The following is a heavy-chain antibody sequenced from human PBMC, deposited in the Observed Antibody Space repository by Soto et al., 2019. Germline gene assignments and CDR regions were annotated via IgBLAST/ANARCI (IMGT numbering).Heavy chain of an antibody. D-gene: IGHD1-26*01. CDR1: GGSISSSSYY. J-gene: IGHJ4*02. Sequence: QLQLQESGPGLVKPSETLSLTCTVSGGSISSSSYYWGWIRQPPGKGLEWIGSIYYSGSTYYNPSLKSRVTISVDTSKNQFSLKLSSVTAADTAVYYCARGGHSGSYYFPFDYWGQGTLVTVSS. CDR3: ARGGHSGSYYFPFDY. V-gene: IGHV4-39*01. CDR2: IYYSGST.